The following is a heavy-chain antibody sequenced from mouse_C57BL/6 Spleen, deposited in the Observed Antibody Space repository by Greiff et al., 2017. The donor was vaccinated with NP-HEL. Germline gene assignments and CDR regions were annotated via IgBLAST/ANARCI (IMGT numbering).Heavy chain of an antibody. D-gene: IGHD2-4*01. CDR1: GYTFTSYW. Sequence: QVQLKQPGAELVRPGSSVKLSCKASGYTFTSYWMHWVKQRPIQGLEWIGNIDPSDSETHYNQKFKDKATLTVDKSSSTAYMQLSSLTSEDSAVYYCARSGDYERAYYYAMDYWGQGTSVTVSS. CDR3: ARSGDYERAYYYAMDY. J-gene: IGHJ4*01. CDR2: IDPSDSET. V-gene: IGHV1-52*01.